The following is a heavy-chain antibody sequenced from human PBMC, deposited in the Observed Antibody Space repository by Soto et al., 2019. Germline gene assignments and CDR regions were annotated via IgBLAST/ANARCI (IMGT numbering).Heavy chain of an antibody. Sequence: GGSLRLSCAASGFTFSSFWMDWFRQAPGKGLEWVANISPDGSEKHYVDSVKGRFTISRDNARNSLYLQMSSLTAEDSALYYCSRSLNSWGQGTRVTVSS. J-gene: IGHJ4*02. CDR1: GFTFSSFW. V-gene: IGHV3-7*01. CDR2: ISPDGSEK. CDR3: SRSLNS.